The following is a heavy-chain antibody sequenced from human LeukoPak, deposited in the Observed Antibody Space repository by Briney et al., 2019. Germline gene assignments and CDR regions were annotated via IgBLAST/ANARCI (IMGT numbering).Heavy chain of an antibody. V-gene: IGHV3-21*01. CDR2: ISSGSSFI. Sequence: GGSLRLSCAASGFTFSTYSMNWVRQAPGKGLEWVSSISSGSSFIYYADSVKGRFTISRDNAKNSLFLQMNSLRAEDTAVYYCASAYDFWSGPLDYWGQGTLVTVSS. J-gene: IGHJ4*02. D-gene: IGHD3-3*01. CDR3: ASAYDFWSGPLDY. CDR1: GFTFSTYS.